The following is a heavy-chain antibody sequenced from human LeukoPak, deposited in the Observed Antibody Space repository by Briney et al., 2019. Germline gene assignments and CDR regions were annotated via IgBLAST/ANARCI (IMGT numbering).Heavy chain of an antibody. CDR2: IRSKANSYAT. D-gene: IGHD3-3*01. J-gene: IGHJ6*03. V-gene: IGHV3-73*01. CDR3: TPGFGVEAYMDV. Sequence: PGGSLRLSCAASGFTFSGSAMHWVRQASGKGLEWVGRIRSKANSYATAYAASVKGRFTISRDDSKNTAYLQMNSLKTEDTAVYYCTPGFGVEAYMDVWGKGTTVTVSS. CDR1: GFTFSGSA.